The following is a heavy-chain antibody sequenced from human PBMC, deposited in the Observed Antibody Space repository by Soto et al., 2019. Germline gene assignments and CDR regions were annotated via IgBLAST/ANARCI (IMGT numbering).Heavy chain of an antibody. V-gene: IGHV4-34*01. Sequence: VQLQQWGAGLLKPSETLSLTCAVYGGSFSGYHWSWFRQPPGKGLEWIGEINTSGSINYNPSLKSRVTISVGTSKTPFSLNLSSVTAADTAVYYCATFVGATTVTRGSPRDYWGQGTLVTVSS. D-gene: IGHD4-4*01. CDR2: INTSGSI. CDR3: ATFVGATTVTRGSPRDY. J-gene: IGHJ4*02. CDR1: GGSFSGYH.